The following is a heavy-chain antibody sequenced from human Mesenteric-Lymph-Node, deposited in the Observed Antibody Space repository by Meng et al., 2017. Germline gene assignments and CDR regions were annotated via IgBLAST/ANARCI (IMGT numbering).Heavy chain of an antibody. D-gene: IGHD5-12*01. V-gene: IGHV4-61*02. CDR2: IYSSGNN. CDR3: ARSASLGGYGFDY. CDR1: GGSISSSSYY. J-gene: IGHJ4*02. Sequence: LRLSCTVSGGSISSSSYYWGWIRQPAGRGLEWIGRIYSSGNNNYNPSLQSRVTISVDTSKNQFSLKLSSVTAADTAVYYCARSASLGGYGFDYWGQGTLVTVSS.